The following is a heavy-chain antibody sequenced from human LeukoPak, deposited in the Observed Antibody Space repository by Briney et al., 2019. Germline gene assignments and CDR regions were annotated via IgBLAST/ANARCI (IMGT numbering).Heavy chain of an antibody. CDR1: GFTFSSYA. Sequence: GGSLRLSCAASGFTFSSYAMHWVRQAPGKGLEWVAVISYDGSNKYYADSVKGRFTISRDNSKNTLYLQMNSLRAEDTAVYYCARDPEPWGQGTLVTVSS. CDR2: ISYDGSNK. V-gene: IGHV3-30*04. J-gene: IGHJ5*02. CDR3: ARDPEP.